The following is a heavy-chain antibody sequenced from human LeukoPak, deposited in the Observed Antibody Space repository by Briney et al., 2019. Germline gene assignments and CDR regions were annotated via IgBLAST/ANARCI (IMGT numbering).Heavy chain of an antibody. J-gene: IGHJ4*02. CDR3: ARENWGTFDY. D-gene: IGHD3-16*01. CDR2: ITGDGSKV. CDR1: GFTFSSYS. Sequence: GGSLRLSCAASGFTFSSYSMNWVRQAPGRGLEWVATITGDGSKVYYVDSVKGRFTISRDNARNSLYLQMNSLRVEDTTVYYCARENWGTFDYWGQGTLVTVSS. V-gene: IGHV3-7*01.